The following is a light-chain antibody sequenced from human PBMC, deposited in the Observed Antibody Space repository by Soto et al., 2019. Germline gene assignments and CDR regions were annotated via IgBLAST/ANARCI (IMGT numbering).Light chain of an antibody. Sequence: QSALTQPASVSGAPGQSITIYFSGSSSDIGGYNYVSWYQHHPGKVPKVIIYEVSTRPSGVSNRFTGSKSGNSASLTISGLQAEDEADYYCFSYTSSADRVFGGWTKLTVL. CDR2: EVS. CDR1: SSDIGGYNY. J-gene: IGLJ3*02. CDR3: FSYTSSADRV. V-gene: IGLV2-14*01.